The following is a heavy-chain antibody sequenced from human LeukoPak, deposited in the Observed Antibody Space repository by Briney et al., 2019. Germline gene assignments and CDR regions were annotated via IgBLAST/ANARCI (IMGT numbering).Heavy chain of an antibody. CDR3: ARDTSPSSSSSYFDAFDM. J-gene: IGHJ3*02. D-gene: IGHD6-19*01. V-gene: IGHV3-7*01. CDR1: GFTFSNDW. Sequence: GGSLRLSCASSGFTFSNDWMAWVRQAQGKGLEWVANINKDGSKKNYVDSVKGRFTISRDNSKNSLFLQMNSLRAEDTAIYYCARDTSPSSSSSYFDAFDMWGQGTMVTVSS. CDR2: INKDGSKK.